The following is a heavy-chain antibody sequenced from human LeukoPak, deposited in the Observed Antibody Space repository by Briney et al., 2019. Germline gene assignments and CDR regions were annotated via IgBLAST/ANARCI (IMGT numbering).Heavy chain of an antibody. J-gene: IGHJ6*02. CDR2: MNPNSGNT. V-gene: IGHV1-8*02. Sequence: GASVKVSCKASGYTFTDYYIHWVRQAPGQGLEWMGWMNPNSGNTGYAQKFQGRVTMTRNTSISTAYMELSSLRSEDTAVYYCARVEDYYYGMDVWGQGTTVTVSS. CDR3: ARVEDYYYGMDV. D-gene: IGHD3-3*01. CDR1: GYTFTDYY.